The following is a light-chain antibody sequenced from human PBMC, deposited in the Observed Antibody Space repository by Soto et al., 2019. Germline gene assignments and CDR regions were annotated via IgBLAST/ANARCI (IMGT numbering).Light chain of an antibody. CDR1: QSVSAN. Sequence: EIVMTQSPATLSVSPGERATLSCRASQSVSANLAWYQQKPGQAPRLLIYGASTRATGIPARFSGSGSGTEFTLTISSLQSEDFAVYHCQQYATSPLTFGAGTKVEI. CDR2: GAS. V-gene: IGKV3-15*01. CDR3: QQYATSPLT. J-gene: IGKJ4*01.